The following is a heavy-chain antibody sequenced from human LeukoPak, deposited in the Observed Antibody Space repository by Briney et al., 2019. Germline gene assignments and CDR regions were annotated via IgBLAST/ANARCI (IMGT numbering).Heavy chain of an antibody. V-gene: IGHV4-30-4*01. J-gene: IGHJ3*02. CDR1: GGSISSGDYY. CDR3: ARHVGSIAAAGNDAFDI. D-gene: IGHD6-13*01. CDR2: IYYSGST. Sequence: SQTLSLTCTVSGGSISSGDYYWSWIRQPPGKGPEWIGYIYYSGSTYYNPSLKSRVTISVDTSKNQFSLKLSSVTAADTAVYYCARHVGSIAAAGNDAFDIWGQGTMVTVSS.